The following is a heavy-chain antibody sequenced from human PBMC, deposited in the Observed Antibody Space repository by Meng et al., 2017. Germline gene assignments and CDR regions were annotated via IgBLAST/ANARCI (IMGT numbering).Heavy chain of an antibody. CDR1: GYSISSGYY. CDR2: IRSKAYGGTT. Sequence: LSLTCTVSGYSISSGYYWGWVRQAPGKGLEWVGFIRSKAYGGTTEYAASVKGRFTISRDDSKSIAYLQMNSLKTEDTAVYYCTRDHLILLWFGELSNYYYGMDVWGQGTTVTVSS. D-gene: IGHD3-10*01. J-gene: IGHJ6*02. CDR3: TRDHLILLWFGELSNYYYGMDV. V-gene: IGHV3-49*04.